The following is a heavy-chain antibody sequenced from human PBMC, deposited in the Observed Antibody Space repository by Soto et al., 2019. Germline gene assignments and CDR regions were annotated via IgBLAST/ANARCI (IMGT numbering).Heavy chain of an antibody. CDR1: GFTFSSYG. CDR3: ARGVVVPAAIGVFGYYYYMDV. D-gene: IGHD2-2*01. Sequence: GGSLRLSCAASGFTFSSYGMHWVRQAPGKGLEWVAVIWYDGSNKYYADSVKGRFTISRDNSKNTLYLQMNSLRAEDTAVYYCARGVVVPAAIGVFGYYYYMDVWGKGTTVTVSS. V-gene: IGHV3-33*01. CDR2: IWYDGSNK. J-gene: IGHJ6*03.